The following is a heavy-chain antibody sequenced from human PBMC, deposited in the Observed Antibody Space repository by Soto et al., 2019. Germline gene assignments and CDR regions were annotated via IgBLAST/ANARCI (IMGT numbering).Heavy chain of an antibody. D-gene: IGHD5-18*01. CDR2: ISSSSSYI. V-gene: IGHV3-21*01. J-gene: IGHJ4*02. Sequence: GGSLRLSCAASGFTFSSYSMNWVRQAPGKGLEWVSSISSSSSYIYYADSVKGRFTISRDNAKDSLYLQMNSLRAEDTAVYYCARDQPGYSYGYGLGYWGQGTLVTVSS. CDR1: GFTFSSYS. CDR3: ARDQPGYSYGYGLGY.